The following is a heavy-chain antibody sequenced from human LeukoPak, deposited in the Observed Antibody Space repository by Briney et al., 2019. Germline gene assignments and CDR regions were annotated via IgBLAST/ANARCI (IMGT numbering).Heavy chain of an antibody. CDR1: GGSFSGYY. J-gene: IGHJ4*02. Sequence: SETLLLTCAVYGGSFSGYYWSWIRQPPGKGLEWIGEINHSGSTNYDPSLKSRVTISVDTSKNQFSLKLSSVTAADTAVYYCARDGYPSYDSSGYYSDWGQGTLVTVSS. CDR2: INHSGST. D-gene: IGHD3-22*01. V-gene: IGHV4-34*01. CDR3: ARDGYPSYDSSGYYSD.